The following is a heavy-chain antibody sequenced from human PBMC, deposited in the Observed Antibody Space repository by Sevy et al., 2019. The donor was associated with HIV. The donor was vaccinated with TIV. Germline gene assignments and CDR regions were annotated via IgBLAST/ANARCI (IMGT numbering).Heavy chain of an antibody. CDR2: IYSSDRT. D-gene: IGHD3-22*01. CDR1: GFTVSDKH. Sequence: GGSLRLSCAASGFTVSDKHMNWVRQAPGKGLEWVSVIYSSDRTDYADSVKGRFTVSRDNSKNTLYLQMNGLRAEDTAVYYCARDRVTYYYDSSGYYTSGYGMDVWGQETTVTVSS. V-gene: IGHV3-53*01. CDR3: ARDRVTYYYDSSGYYTSGYGMDV. J-gene: IGHJ6*02.